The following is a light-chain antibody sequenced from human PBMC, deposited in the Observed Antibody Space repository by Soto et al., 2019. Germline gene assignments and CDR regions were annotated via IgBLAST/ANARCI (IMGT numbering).Light chain of an antibody. J-gene: IGLJ1*01. Sequence: QSALTRSASVAESTGVLAIISCTGPRSDIGDSNFISWYQHSPGKAPRLLIYEFNNRPSGVSKRFSGSRAGNTASLTISGLLDDDEADYFCASFRSGTILVFGSGTKVTVL. CDR2: EFN. V-gene: IGLV2-14*01. CDR1: RSDIGDSNF. CDR3: ASFRSGTILV.